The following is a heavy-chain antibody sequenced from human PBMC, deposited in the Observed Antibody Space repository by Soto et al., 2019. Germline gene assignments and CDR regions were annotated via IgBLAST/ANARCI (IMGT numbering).Heavy chain of an antibody. V-gene: IGHV4-39*01. Sequence: PSETLSLTCIVSGGSVYSNGHYWGWIRQPPGKGLEWIGSIDNNGVTNYNSSLKSRVTISSDTSKNQFSLRLTSVTAADTAVYYCGKILVGATGHTDADSWGPGTRVTVSS. CDR3: GKILVGATGHTDADS. CDR2: IDNNGVT. D-gene: IGHD2-15*01. CDR1: GGSVYSNGHY. J-gene: IGHJ4*02.